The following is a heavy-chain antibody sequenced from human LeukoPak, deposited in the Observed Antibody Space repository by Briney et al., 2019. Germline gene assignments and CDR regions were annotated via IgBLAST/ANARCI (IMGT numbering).Heavy chain of an antibody. CDR2: IYYSGST. D-gene: IGHD3-3*01. Sequence: SETLSLTCTVSGGSISSGSYYWSWIRQPPGKGLEWIGYIYYSGSTNYNPSLKSRVTISVDTSKNQFSLKLSSVTAADTAVYYCARDGDFWSGSWFDPWGQGTLVTVSS. CDR3: ARDGDFWSGSWFDP. V-gene: IGHV4-61*01. CDR1: GGSISSGSYY. J-gene: IGHJ5*02.